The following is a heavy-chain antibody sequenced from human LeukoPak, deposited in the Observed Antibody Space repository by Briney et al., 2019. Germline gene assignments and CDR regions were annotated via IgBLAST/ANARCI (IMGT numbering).Heavy chain of an antibody. Sequence: SVKVSCKASGGTFSSYPISWVRQAPGQGLEWMGSIIPISGTANIAQKFQGRVTITTGESTSTVYMELSSLRSEDTAVYYCARVATRTGLNWFDPWGQGTMVTVSS. CDR2: IIPISGTA. D-gene: IGHD2-15*01. V-gene: IGHV1-69*05. CDR1: GGTFSSYP. CDR3: ARVATRTGLNWFDP. J-gene: IGHJ5*02.